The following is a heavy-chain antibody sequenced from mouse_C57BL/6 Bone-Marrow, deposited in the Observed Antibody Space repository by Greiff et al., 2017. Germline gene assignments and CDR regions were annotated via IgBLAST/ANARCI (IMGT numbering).Heavy chain of an antibody. V-gene: IGHV1-78*01. CDR3: ARSSLMVKDAMDY. J-gene: IGHJ4*01. CDR2: IYPRDGST. Sequence: VKLMESDAELVKPGASVKISCKVSGYTFTDHTIHWMKQRPEQGLEWIGYIYPRDGSTKYNEKFKGKATLTADKSSSTAYMQLNSLTSEDSAVYFCARSSLMVKDAMDYWGQGTSGTVSS. CDR1: GYTFTDHT. D-gene: IGHD2-2*01.